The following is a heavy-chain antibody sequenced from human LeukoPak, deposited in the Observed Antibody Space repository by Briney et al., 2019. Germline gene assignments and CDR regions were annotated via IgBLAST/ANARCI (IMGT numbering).Heavy chain of an antibody. CDR2: IDQSGGHA. Sequence: GGSLRLSCAASGFTFSTYAMAWVRQAPGKGLEWVSGIDQSGGHAYYADSVKGRFTTSRDNSKNTLYLHMDSLRADDTAIYYCAKHTEIWYYYYGMDVWGQGTTVTVSS. J-gene: IGHJ6*02. CDR1: GFTFSTYA. V-gene: IGHV3-23*01. D-gene: IGHD1-14*01. CDR3: AKHTEIWYYYYGMDV.